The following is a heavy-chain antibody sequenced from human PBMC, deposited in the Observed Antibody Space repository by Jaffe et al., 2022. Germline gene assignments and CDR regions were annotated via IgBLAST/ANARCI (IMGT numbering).Heavy chain of an antibody. J-gene: IGHJ5*02. D-gene: IGHD6-13*01. CDR1: GGSFSGYY. CDR3: ARVPLVRDINWFDP. Sequence: QVQLQQWGAGLLKPSETLSLTCAVYGGSFSGYYWSWIRQPPGKGLEWIGEINHSGSTNYNPSLKSRVTISVDTSKNQFSLKLSSVTAADTAVYYCARVPLVRDINWFDPWGQGTLVTVSS. V-gene: IGHV4-34*01. CDR2: INHSGST.